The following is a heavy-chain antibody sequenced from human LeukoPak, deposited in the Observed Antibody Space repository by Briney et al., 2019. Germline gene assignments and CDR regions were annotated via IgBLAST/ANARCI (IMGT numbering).Heavy chain of an antibody. CDR3: AKDVEQQPGDY. CDR1: GFTFSSYG. J-gene: IGHJ4*02. D-gene: IGHD6-13*01. V-gene: IGHV3-30*18. CDR2: ISYDGSNK. Sequence: PAGRSLRLSCAASGFTFSSYGMHWVRQAPGKGLEWVAVISYDGSNKYYADSVKGRFTISRDNSKNTLYLQMNSLRAEDTAVYYCAKDVEQQPGDYWVQGTLVKVSS.